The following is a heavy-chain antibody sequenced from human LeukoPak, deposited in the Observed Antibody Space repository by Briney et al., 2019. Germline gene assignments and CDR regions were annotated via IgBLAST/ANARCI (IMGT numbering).Heavy chain of an antibody. CDR1: GFTVSNNY. D-gene: IGHD2-15*01. CDR2: LYSAGAT. CDR3: ACGGTGARKFYSDPFHY. V-gene: IGHV3-53*01. J-gene: IGHJ4*02. Sequence: GGSLRLSCAASGFTVSNNYMSWVRQAPGRGLEWVSILYSAGATYYTDSVRGRFTISRDSSKNTMCLQMNSMRAEDTAVYYCACGGTGARKFYSDPFHYWGQGTLVTVSS.